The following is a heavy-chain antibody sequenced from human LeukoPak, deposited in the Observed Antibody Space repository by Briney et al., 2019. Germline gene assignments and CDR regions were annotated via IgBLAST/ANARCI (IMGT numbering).Heavy chain of an antibody. V-gene: IGHV4-30-4*01. D-gene: IGHD4-17*01. CDR1: GGSFSGYY. CDR2: IYYSGST. J-gene: IGHJ2*01. Sequence: SETLSLTCAVYGGSFSGYYWSWIRQPPGKGLEWIGYIYYSGSTYYNPSLKSRVTISVDTSKNQFSLKLSSVTAADTAVYYCARDLTVTTRHWYFDLWGRGTLVTVSS. CDR3: ARDLTVTTRHWYFDL.